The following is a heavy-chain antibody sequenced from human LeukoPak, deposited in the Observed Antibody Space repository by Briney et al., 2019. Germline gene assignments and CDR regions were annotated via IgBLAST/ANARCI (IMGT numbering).Heavy chain of an antibody. CDR1: GFTFSSYS. V-gene: IGHV3-48*04. CDR2: ISSSSSTI. CDR3: ARTRITMIVVVLNFMDV. Sequence: GGSLRLSCAASGFTFSSYSMNWVRQAPGKGLEWVSYISSSSSTIYYADSVKGRFTISRDNAKNSLYLQMNSLRAEDTAVYYCARTRITMIVVVLNFMDVWGQGTTVTVSS. D-gene: IGHD3-22*01. J-gene: IGHJ6*02.